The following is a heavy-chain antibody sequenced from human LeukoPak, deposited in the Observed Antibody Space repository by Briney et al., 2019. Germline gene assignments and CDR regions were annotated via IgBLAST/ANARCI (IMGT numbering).Heavy chain of an antibody. Sequence: GGSLRLSCAASGFTFSSYWMSWVRQAPGKGLEWVANIKQDGSEKYYVDSVKGRFTISRDNAKNSLYLQMNSLRAEDTAVYYCARTLGYCSSTSCSPYYFDYWGQGTLVTVSS. CDR3: ARTLGYCSSTSCSPYYFDY. V-gene: IGHV3-7*01. CDR1: GFTFSSYW. J-gene: IGHJ4*02. CDR2: IKQDGSEK. D-gene: IGHD2-2*01.